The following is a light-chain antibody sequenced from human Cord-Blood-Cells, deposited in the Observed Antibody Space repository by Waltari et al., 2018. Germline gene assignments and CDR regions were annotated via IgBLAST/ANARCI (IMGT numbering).Light chain of an antibody. J-gene: IGKJ2*01. CDR2: GAS. CDR1: QSVSSSY. Sequence: EIVLTQSPGTLSLSPGERATLSCRASQSVSSSYLAWYQQKPGQATRLLIYGASSRATGIPDRFSDSGSGTDFTLTISRLEPEDFAVYYCQQYGSSPQTFGQGTKLEIK. CDR3: QQYGSSPQT. V-gene: IGKV3-20*01.